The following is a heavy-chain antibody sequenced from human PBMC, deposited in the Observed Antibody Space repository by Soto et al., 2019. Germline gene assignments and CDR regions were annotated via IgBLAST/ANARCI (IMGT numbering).Heavy chain of an antibody. Sequence: PGGSLRLSCAASGFTFSSYGMHWVRQAPGKGLEWVAVISYDGSNKYYADSVKGRFTISRDNSKNTLYLQMNSLRAEDTAVYYCAKDNDYGDYEGYFQHWGQGTLVTVSS. CDR3: AKDNDYGDYEGYFQH. V-gene: IGHV3-30*18. J-gene: IGHJ1*01. D-gene: IGHD4-17*01. CDR2: ISYDGSNK. CDR1: GFTFSSYG.